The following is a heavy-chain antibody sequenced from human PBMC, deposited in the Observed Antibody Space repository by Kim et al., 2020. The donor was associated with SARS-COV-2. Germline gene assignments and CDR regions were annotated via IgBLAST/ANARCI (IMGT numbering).Heavy chain of an antibody. CDR2: T. J-gene: IGHJ4*02. D-gene: IGHD3-10*01. V-gene: IGHV5-51*01. Sequence: TRDSPSFQGQVTISVDKSISTAYLQWSSLKASDSAVYYCARLSYDTIRFDYWGQGTLVAVSS. CDR3: ARLSYDTIRFDY.